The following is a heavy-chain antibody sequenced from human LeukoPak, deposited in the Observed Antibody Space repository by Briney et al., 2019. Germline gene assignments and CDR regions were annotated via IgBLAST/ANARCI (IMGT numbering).Heavy chain of an antibody. V-gene: IGHV4-61*02. CDR3: ASERRHSIDY. J-gene: IGHJ4*02. CDR2: IYTSGST. Sequence: SETLSLTCTVSGGSISSGSYYWSWIRQPAGKGLEWIGRIYTSGSTNYNPSLKSRVTISVDTSKDQFSLKLSSVTAADTAVYYCASERRHSIDYWGQGTLVTVSS. CDR1: GGSISSGSYY.